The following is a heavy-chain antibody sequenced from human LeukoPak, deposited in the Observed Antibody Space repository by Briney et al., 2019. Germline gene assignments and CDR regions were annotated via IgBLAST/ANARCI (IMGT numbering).Heavy chain of an antibody. CDR1: GFTFSRYE. J-gene: IGHJ4*02. CDR2: ISGSGRAT. V-gene: IGHV3-48*03. Sequence: GGSLRLSCAASGFTFSRYEMNWVRQAPGKGLEWLSYISGSGRATFYGDSVKGRFTISRDNAKNSLYLQINSLRAEDTAAYYCARVALDSSGDNYGQGAFDYWGQGTLVTVSS. CDR3: ARVALDSSGDNYGQGAFDY. D-gene: IGHD3-22*01.